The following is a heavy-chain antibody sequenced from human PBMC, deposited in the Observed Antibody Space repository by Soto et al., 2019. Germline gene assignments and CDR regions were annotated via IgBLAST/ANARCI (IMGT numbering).Heavy chain of an antibody. CDR3: ATHRQLWFGEFGWFDP. Sequence: QVQLVQSGAEVKKPGASVKVSCKVSGYTLTELSMHWVRQAPGKGLEWMGGFDPEDGETIYAQKFQGRVTMTEDTSTDTAYMGLSSLRSEDTAVYYCATHRQLWFGEFGWFDPWGQGTLVTVSS. J-gene: IGHJ5*02. D-gene: IGHD3-10*01. CDR1: GYTLTELS. V-gene: IGHV1-24*01. CDR2: FDPEDGET.